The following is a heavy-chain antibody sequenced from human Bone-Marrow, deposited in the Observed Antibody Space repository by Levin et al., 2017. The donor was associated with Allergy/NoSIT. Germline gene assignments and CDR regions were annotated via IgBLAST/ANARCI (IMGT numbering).Heavy chain of an antibody. D-gene: IGHD5-18*01. CDR3: ARDSTAMTLYYYYGMDV. V-gene: IGHV3-48*01. Sequence: SCAASGFTFSSYSMNWVRQAPGKGLEWVSYISSSSSTIYYADSVKGRFTISRDNAKNSLYLQMNSLRAEDTAVYYCARDSTAMTLYYYYGMDVWGQGTTVTVSS. CDR2: ISSSSSTI. J-gene: IGHJ6*02. CDR1: GFTFSSYS.